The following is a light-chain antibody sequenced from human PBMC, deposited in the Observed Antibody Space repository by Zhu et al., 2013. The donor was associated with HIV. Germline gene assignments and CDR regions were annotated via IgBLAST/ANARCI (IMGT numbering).Light chain of an antibody. CDR1: QGIRND. CDR3: QQSYSTSTWT. J-gene: IGKJ1*01. CDR2: AAS. Sequence: AIQLTQSPSSLSASVGDRITIACRASQGIRNDLGWYQQKPGKAPKFLIYAASNLQSGLPSRFSGSGSGTDFTLTISSLQLEDFATYYCQQSYSTSTWTFGQGTKVEFK. V-gene: IGKV1-6*02.